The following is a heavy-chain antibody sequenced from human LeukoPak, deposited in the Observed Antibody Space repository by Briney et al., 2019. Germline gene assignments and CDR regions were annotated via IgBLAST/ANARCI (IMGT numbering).Heavy chain of an antibody. CDR3: ASTGSG. Sequence: GGSLRLSCAASGLTFSNYWMSWVRQAPGKGLEWVANIKQDGSEKYYVDSVKGRFTISRDNAKNSVYLQMNSLRGEDTAVYYCASTGSGWGQGTLVTVSS. V-gene: IGHV3-7*01. J-gene: IGHJ4*02. CDR2: IKQDGSEK. D-gene: IGHD3-10*01. CDR1: GLTFSNYW.